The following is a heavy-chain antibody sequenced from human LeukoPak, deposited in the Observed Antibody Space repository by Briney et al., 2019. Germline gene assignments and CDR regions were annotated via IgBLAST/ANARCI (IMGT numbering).Heavy chain of an antibody. J-gene: IGHJ4*02. CDR1: GFTFSSYA. CDR2: IYHTGNT. CDR3: ARDSPRGRGDSGNLDF. D-gene: IGHD2-21*02. Sequence: GSLRLSCAASGFTFSSYAMHWVRQLPGKGLEWIGEIYHTGNTNYNPSLKSRLTISVDRSKNQFSLRLSSVTAADTAIYYCARDSPRGRGDSGNLDFWGQGTLVSVSS. V-gene: IGHV4-4*02.